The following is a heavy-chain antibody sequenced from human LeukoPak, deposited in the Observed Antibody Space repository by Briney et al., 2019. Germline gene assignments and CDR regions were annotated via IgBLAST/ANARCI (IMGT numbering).Heavy chain of an antibody. CDR1: GGTFSSYA. CDR3: ARDRPDCSGGSCYSGY. CDR2: IIPIFGTA. J-gene: IGHJ4*02. D-gene: IGHD2-15*01. Sequence: SVKVSCKASGGTFSSYAISWVRQAPGQGLEWMGGIIPIFGTANYAQKFQGRVTITADESTSTAYMELSSLRSEDTAVYYCARDRPDCSGGSCYSGYWGQGTLVTVSS. V-gene: IGHV1-69*13.